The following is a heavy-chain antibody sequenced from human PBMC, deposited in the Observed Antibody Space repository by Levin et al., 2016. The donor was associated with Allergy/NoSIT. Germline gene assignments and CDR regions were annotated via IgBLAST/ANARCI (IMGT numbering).Heavy chain of an antibody. CDR2: ITSSSSYA. V-gene: IGHV3-11*03. J-gene: IGHJ4*01. CDR1: GFNFSDYY. CDR3: ARGSGGGWLQFLDF. Sequence: GGSLRLSCAVSGFNFSDYYMSWIRQVPGQGLEWVSFITSSSSYADYAAAVKGRFTISRDNAKNSLYLQLNSLRVEDTAVYYCARGSGGGWLQFLDFWGHGTLVTVSS. D-gene: IGHD5-24*01.